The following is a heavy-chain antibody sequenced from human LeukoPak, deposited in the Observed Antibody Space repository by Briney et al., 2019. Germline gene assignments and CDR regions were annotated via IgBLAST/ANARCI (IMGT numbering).Heavy chain of an antibody. CDR3: ARDGGNGPFDY. J-gene: IGHJ4*02. CDR1: GGSISSGSYY. Sequence: SETLSLTCTVSGGSISSGSYYWSWIRQPAGKGLEWIGRIYNSGSTNFNPSLKSRVTMSVDTSKNQFSLKMSSVTAADTAVYYCARDGGNGPFDYWGQGTLVTVSS. CDR2: IYNSGST. D-gene: IGHD1-1*01. V-gene: IGHV4-61*02.